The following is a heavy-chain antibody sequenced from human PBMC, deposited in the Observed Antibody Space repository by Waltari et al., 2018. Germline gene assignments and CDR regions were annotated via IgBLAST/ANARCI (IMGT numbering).Heavy chain of an antibody. V-gene: IGHV3-23*01. CDR1: GFSFKNHA. Sequence: VQLLDSGGGLVQPGGSLRLSCAASGFSFKNHAMSWVREAPGGGLEWVSAISGGGDNTYYADSVKGRFTISRDNSKNTLFLQMISLRAEDTALYYCVKDSDGSGSYPFDAWGQGTMVTVSS. D-gene: IGHD3-10*01. CDR2: ISGGGDNT. CDR3: VKDSDGSGSYPFDA. J-gene: IGHJ3*01.